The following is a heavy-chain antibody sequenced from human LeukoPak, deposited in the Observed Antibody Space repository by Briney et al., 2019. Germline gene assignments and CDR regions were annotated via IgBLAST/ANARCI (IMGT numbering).Heavy chain of an antibody. CDR2: IIPIFGTA. V-gene: IGHV1-69*01. J-gene: IGHJ4*02. Sequence: SVKVSCKASGGTFSSYAISGVRQAPGQGLEWMGGIIPIFGTANYAQKFQGRVTITADESTSTAYMELSSLRSEDTAVYYCARESALGDDFDYWGQGTLVTVSS. CDR3: ARESALGDDFDY. CDR1: GGTFSSYA. D-gene: IGHD2-21*02.